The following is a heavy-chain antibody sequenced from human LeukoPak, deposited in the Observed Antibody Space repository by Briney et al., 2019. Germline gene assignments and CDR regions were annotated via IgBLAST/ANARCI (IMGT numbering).Heavy chain of an antibody. J-gene: IGHJ6*03. D-gene: IGHD3-10*01. Sequence: GGSLKISRNGSGYSFTRYWFGRVRQMPGKGVKWVGINYPGDTDTRYSPPFKVQVTISADMSIRSADLHGSALKASDTSMYYCVMGPGSHNFYYYYYMDVWGKGTTVTVSS. CDR3: VMGPGSHNFYYYYYMDV. V-gene: IGHV5-51*01. CDR1: GYSFTRYW. CDR2: NYPGDTDT.